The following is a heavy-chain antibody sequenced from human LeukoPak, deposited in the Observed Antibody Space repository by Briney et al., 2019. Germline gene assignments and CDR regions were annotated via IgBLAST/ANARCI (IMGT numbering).Heavy chain of an antibody. CDR1: GFTFSSYA. CDR2: ISSNGGST. J-gene: IGHJ4*02. V-gene: IGHV3-64*01. D-gene: IGHD3-10*01. CDR3: ARGTYYGSGSYYNFDY. Sequence: GGSLRLSCAASGFTFSSYAMHWVRQAPGKGLEYVSAISSNGGSTYYANSVKGRFTISRDNSKNTLYLQMGSLRAEDMAVYYCARGTYYGSGSYYNFDYWGQGILVTVSS.